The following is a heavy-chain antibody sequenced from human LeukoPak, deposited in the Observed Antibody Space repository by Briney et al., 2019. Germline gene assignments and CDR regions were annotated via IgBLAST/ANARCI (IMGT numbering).Heavy chain of an antibody. CDR1: GVSISSYY. CDR2: IYTSGST. J-gene: IGHJ2*01. Sequence: SETLSLTCSVSGVSISSYYWSWIRQPAGKRLEWIGRIYTSGSTNYNPSLKSRVTMSVDTSKNQFSLKLSSVTAADTAVYYCARGHCSGGSCYLVTNWYFDLWGRGTLVTVSS. V-gene: IGHV4-4*07. CDR3: ARGHCSGGSCYLVTNWYFDL. D-gene: IGHD2-15*01.